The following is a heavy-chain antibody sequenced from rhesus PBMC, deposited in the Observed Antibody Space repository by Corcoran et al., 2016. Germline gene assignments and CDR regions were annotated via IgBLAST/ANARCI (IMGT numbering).Heavy chain of an antibody. V-gene: IGHV4S19*01. Sequence: QVQLQESGPGVVKPSETLSLTCAVSGGSISSSNWWSWIRQPPGKGLEWIGYISGSSGSTYYNPSLKSRVTISKDTSKNQFSLKLSSVTAADTAVYYCARGYSLDVWGRGVLVTVSS. CDR3: ARGYSLDV. CDR1: GGSISSSNW. J-gene: IGHJ5-2*02. CDR2: ISGSSGST.